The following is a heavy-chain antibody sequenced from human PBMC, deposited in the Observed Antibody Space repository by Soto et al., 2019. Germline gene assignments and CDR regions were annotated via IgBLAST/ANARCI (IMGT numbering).Heavy chain of an antibody. CDR3: AESPYSSGSADAFDI. CDR2: INWNANSI. Sequence: EVQLVESGGGWVQPGRSLRVSCAASGFTFDDYAMHWVRQAPGKGLEWVSGINWNANSIGYADSVKGRCTISRDNAKNSLYLQMNSLRAEDTALYYCAESPYSSGSADAFDIWGQGTMVTVSS. D-gene: IGHD6-19*01. CDR1: GFTFDDYA. J-gene: IGHJ3*02. V-gene: IGHV3-9*01.